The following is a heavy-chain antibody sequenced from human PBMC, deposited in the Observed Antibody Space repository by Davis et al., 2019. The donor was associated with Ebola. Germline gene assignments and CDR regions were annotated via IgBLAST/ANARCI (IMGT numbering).Heavy chain of an antibody. D-gene: IGHD6-19*01. CDR3: ARGWFRSGMDV. V-gene: IGHV6-1*01. CDR2: TYYYRSKWYI. CDR1: GDSVSGNSGA. Sequence: HSQTLSLTCAISGDSVSGNSGAWNWIRQSPSRGLEWLGRTYYYRSKWYIDYAESVRGRIIINPDTSKNQFSLLLKSVTPEDTAIYYCARGWFRSGMDVWGQGTTITVSS. J-gene: IGHJ6*02.